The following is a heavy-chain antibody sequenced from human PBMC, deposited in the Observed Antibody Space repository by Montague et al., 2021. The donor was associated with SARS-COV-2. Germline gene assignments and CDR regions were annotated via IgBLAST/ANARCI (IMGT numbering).Heavy chain of an antibody. Sequence: SETLSLTCIVSGGSITSNSYYWVWLRQPPGKGLVWLATIYDSRTYWRDPSLRSRVTISADTSRNQFNLKLTSVTAADMGLYYCASRVTRGAFDVWGQGTMVTVAS. V-gene: IGHV4-39*01. D-gene: IGHD1-1*01. J-gene: IGHJ3*01. CDR1: GGSITSNSYY. CDR2: IYDSRTY. CDR3: ASRVTRGAFDV.